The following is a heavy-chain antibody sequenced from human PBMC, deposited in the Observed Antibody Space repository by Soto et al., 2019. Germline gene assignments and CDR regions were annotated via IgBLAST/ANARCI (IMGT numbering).Heavy chain of an antibody. CDR3: ARDDGPSYYDFWSGYSHDYYYYGMDV. Sequence: LRLSCAASGFTFSSYAMHWVRQAPGKGLEWVAVISYDGSNKYYADSVKGRFTISRDNSKNTLYLQMNSLRAEDTAVYYCARDDGPSYYDFWSGYSHDYYYYGMDVWGQGTTVTVSS. D-gene: IGHD3-3*01. J-gene: IGHJ6*02. V-gene: IGHV3-30-3*01. CDR1: GFTFSSYA. CDR2: ISYDGSNK.